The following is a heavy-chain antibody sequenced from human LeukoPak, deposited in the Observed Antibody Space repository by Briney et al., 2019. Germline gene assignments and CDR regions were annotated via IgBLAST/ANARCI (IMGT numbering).Heavy chain of an antibody. D-gene: IGHD6-19*01. CDR2: INPSGGST. CDR3: ARDRDSSGWFDY. V-gene: IGHV1-46*01. Sequence: ASVKVSCKXSGYTFTSYYMHWVRQAPGQGLEGMGIINPSGGSTSYSQKFQGRVTMTRDTSTSTVYMELSSLRSEDTAVYYCARDRDSSGWFDYWGQGTLVTVSS. CDR1: GYTFTSYY. J-gene: IGHJ4*02.